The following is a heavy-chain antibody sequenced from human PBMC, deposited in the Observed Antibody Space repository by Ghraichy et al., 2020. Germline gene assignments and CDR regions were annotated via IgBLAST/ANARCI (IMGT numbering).Heavy chain of an antibody. CDR2: ISYDGSNK. V-gene: IGHV3-30*18. Sequence: LSLTCAASGFTFSSYGMHWVRQAPGKGLEWVAVISYDGSNKYYADSVKGRFTISRDNSKNTLYLQMNSLRAEDTAVYYCAKDLFSDTPGVGYYYGSGSDETYYYYGMDVWGQGTTVTVSS. CDR1: GFTFSSYG. D-gene: IGHD3-10*01. J-gene: IGHJ6*02. CDR3: AKDLFSDTPGVGYYYGSGSDETYYYYGMDV.